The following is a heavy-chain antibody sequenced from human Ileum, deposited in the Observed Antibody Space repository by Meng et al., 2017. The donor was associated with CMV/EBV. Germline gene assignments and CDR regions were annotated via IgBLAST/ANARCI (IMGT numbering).Heavy chain of an antibody. Sequence: GGSLRLSCAASGFTFSNYGMHWVRQAPGKGLEWVAFIRFDGSYKYYADSVKGRFTISRDNSKNTLYLQMNSLRAEDTAVYYCAKGRSGSYPTYGMDVWGQGTTVTVSS. CDR1: GFTFSNYG. J-gene: IGHJ6*02. V-gene: IGHV3-30*02. CDR3: AKGRSGSYPTYGMDV. CDR2: IRFDGSYK. D-gene: IGHD1-26*01.